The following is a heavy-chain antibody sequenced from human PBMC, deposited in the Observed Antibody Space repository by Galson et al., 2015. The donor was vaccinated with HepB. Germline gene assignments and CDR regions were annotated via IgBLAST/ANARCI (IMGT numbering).Heavy chain of an antibody. Sequence: CAISGDSVSSESAAWNWIRQSPSRGLEWLGKAFYRSKWYNNYAASVKSRITINPDTAKNQISLQLKSVTPEDTAVYFCAREDGGSYSGNFDFWGQGTLVTVSS. D-gene: IGHD1-26*01. CDR1: GDSVSSESAA. CDR2: AFYRSKWYN. V-gene: IGHV6-1*01. J-gene: IGHJ4*02. CDR3: AREDGGSYSGNFDF.